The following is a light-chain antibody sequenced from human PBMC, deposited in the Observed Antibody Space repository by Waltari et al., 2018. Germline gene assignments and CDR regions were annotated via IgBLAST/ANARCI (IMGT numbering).Light chain of an antibody. J-gene: IGLJ2*01. CDR2: LEGDGSY. V-gene: IGLV4-60*03. CDR1: RGHRSSL. CDR3: ATWDDNIVL. Sequence: QPVLTQSPSASASLGSSVKLTCTLSRGHRSSLIAWHQQRPGKAPRYLMKLEGDGSYNKGKGVPDRFSGSSSGADRYLIISNVQSEDEADYYCATWDDNIVLFGGGTKVTVL.